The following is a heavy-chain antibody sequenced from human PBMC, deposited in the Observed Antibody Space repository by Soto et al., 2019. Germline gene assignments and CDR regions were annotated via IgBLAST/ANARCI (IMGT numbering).Heavy chain of an antibody. CDR3: AKDFGRGGWDYYYYYYGMDV. J-gene: IGHJ6*02. CDR1: RFTFNGYA. Sequence: EVQLLESGGGLVQPGGSLRLSCAASRFTFNGYAMSWVRQAPGKGLEWVSTIGSSGENTYYADSVKGRFTVSRDSSKTTLFLQMKSLRVEDTAVYYCAKDFGRGGWDYYYYYYGMDVWGQGTTVTVSS. CDR2: IGSSGENT. V-gene: IGHV3-23*01. D-gene: IGHD6-19*01.